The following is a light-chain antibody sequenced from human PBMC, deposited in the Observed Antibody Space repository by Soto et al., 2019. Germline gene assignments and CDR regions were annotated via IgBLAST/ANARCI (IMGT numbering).Light chain of an antibody. Sequence: IRMTQSPSTQSASVGDRVTITCRASQSIGNWLAWYQQKPGSAPKFLIYEASSLESGVPSRFSGSGSGTEFTLTISGLQPDDFATYYCQQYKSYPLTFGQGTKVDIK. V-gene: IGKV1-5*03. CDR2: EAS. CDR3: QQYKSYPLT. J-gene: IGKJ1*01. CDR1: QSIGNW.